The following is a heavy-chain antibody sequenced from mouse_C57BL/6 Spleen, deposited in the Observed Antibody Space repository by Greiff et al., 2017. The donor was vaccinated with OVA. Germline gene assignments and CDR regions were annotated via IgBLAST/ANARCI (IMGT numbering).Heavy chain of an antibody. V-gene: IGHV7-3*01. J-gene: IGHJ1*03. Sequence: EVKLVESGGGLVQPGGSLSLSCAASGFTFTDYYMSWVRQPPGKALEWLGFIRNKANGYTTEYSASVKGRFTISRDNSQSILYLQMNALRAEDSATYYCARYGALYGSSYDWYFDVWGTGTTVTVSS. CDR1: GFTFTDYY. D-gene: IGHD1-1*01. CDR2: IRNKANGYTT. CDR3: ARYGALYGSSYDWYFDV.